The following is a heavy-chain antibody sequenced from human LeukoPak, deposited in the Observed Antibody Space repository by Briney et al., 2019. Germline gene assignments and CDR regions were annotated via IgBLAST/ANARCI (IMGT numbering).Heavy chain of an antibody. CDR3: ARGSVQLQRLDAFDV. V-gene: IGHV3-21*01. J-gene: IGHJ3*01. CDR2: ISTTSRHI. D-gene: IGHD6-25*01. Sequence: PGGSLRLSCAASGFTFSSYSIDWARQAPGKGLEWVSSISTTSRHIYYADSVKGRFTISRDNAKNSLSLQMTSLRAEDTAVYYCARGSVQLQRLDAFDVWGQGTMVTVSS. CDR1: GFTFSSYS.